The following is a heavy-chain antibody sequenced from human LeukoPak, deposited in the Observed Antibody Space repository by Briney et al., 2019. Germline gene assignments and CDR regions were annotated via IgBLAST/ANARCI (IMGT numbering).Heavy chain of an antibody. J-gene: IGHJ4*02. V-gene: IGHV3-23*01. CDR2: ITGIGDIT. CDR1: GFTFSISA. Sequence: PGGSLRLSCAASGFTFSISAMSWVRQAPGKGLEWVSTITGIGDITFDADSVKGRFTISRDNSKNTLFLQMTGLRVEDTTVYYCAVDLRNSLGTTYFDYWGQGTLVAVSS. D-gene: IGHD1-7*01. CDR3: AVDLRNSLGTTYFDY.